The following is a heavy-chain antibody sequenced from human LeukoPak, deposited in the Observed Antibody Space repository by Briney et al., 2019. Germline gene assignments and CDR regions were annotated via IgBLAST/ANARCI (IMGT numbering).Heavy chain of an antibody. CDR1: GFTFSSYG. V-gene: IGHV3-33*01. Sequence: PGGSLRLSCAASGFTFSSYGMHWVRQAPGKGLEWVAVIWYDGSNKYYADSVKGRFTISGDNSKNTLYLQMNSLRAEDTAVYYCARGALLQYYFDYWGQGTLVTVSS. J-gene: IGHJ4*02. CDR3: ARGALLQYYFDY. CDR2: IWYDGSNK. D-gene: IGHD3-10*01.